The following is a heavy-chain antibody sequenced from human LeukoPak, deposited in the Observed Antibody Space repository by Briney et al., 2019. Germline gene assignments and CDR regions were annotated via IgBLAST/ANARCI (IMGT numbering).Heavy chain of an antibody. CDR3: ARLDDGVGAYYFDY. Sequence: RGEALKISCQGSGYNFPIYWIGWVRQMPGQGLEWMGIIYPDDSNTIYGPSFQGQVTISADKSISTAYLQWSSLKASDTAMYYCARLDDGVGAYYFDYWGQETLVTVSS. V-gene: IGHV5-51*01. D-gene: IGHD1-26*01. CDR1: GYNFPIYW. CDR2: IYPDDSNT. J-gene: IGHJ4*02.